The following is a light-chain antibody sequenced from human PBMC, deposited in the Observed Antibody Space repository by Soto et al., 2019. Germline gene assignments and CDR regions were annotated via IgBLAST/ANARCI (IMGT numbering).Light chain of an antibody. CDR3: QHYHSQSIT. CDR2: AAS. J-gene: IGKJ4*01. Sequence: DILLIQSPATLSASVGDRITITCRASENIFKFLAWYQQRSGSAPNLLIYAASDLEKGVPSRFSGSGSGTEFTLTIGNLQPNDSATYFCQHYHSQSITFGGGTQV. CDR1: ENIFKF. V-gene: IGKV1-5*01.